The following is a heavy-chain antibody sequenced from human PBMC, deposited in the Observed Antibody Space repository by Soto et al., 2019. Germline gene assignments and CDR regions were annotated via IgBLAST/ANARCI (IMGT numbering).Heavy chain of an antibody. Sequence: GGSLRLSCAASGFTFSSYGMHWVRQAPGKGLEWVAVISYDGSNKYYADSVKGRFTISRDNSKNTLYLQMNSLRAEDTAVYYCAKDVQYQLLLLWFGELFDYWGQGTLVTVSS. CDR3: AKDVQYQLLLLWFGELFDY. CDR1: GFTFSSYG. D-gene: IGHD3-10*01. CDR2: ISYDGSNK. J-gene: IGHJ4*02. V-gene: IGHV3-30*18.